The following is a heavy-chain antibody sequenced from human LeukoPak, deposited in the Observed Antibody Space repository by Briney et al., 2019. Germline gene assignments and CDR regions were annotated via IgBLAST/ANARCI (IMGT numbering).Heavy chain of an antibody. J-gene: IGHJ4*02. D-gene: IGHD6-6*01. CDR2: ISTYNGNT. V-gene: IGHV1-18*01. CDR3: ATAYGSSSAVEY. CDR1: GYTFTSSG. Sequence: ASVKLSCKDSGYTFTSSGNSWVWHRPGQGLELLGWISTYNGNTINAQKLQGRVTMTTDTSTSTAYMELRTLRSDDSAVYYCATAYGSSSAVEYWGQGTLVTVSS.